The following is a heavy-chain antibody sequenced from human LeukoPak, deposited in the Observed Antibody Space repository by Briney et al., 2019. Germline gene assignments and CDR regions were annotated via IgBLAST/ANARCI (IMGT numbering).Heavy chain of an antibody. CDR3: ARKELYCSSTSCSLFDY. J-gene: IGHJ4*02. D-gene: IGHD2-2*01. CDR1: GYTFTSYG. Sequence: ASVKVSCKASGYTFTSYGISWVRQAPGQGLEWMGWISAYNGNTNYAQKLQGRVTMTTDTSTSTAYMELRSLRSDDTAVYYCARKELYCSSTSCSLFDYWGQGTLVTVSS. V-gene: IGHV1-18*01. CDR2: ISAYNGNT.